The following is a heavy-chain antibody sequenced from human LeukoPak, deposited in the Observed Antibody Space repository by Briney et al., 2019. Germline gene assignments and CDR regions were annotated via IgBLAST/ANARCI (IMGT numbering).Heavy chain of an antibody. D-gene: IGHD3-22*01. Sequence: ASVKVSCKASGYTFTSYGISWVRQAPGQGLEWMGWISAYNGNTNYAQKLQGRVTMTTDTSTSTAYMELRSLRSDDTAVYYCARGITMIVVVNLPPNNWFDPWGQGTLVTVSS. V-gene: IGHV1-18*01. CDR2: ISAYNGNT. J-gene: IGHJ5*02. CDR3: ARGITMIVVVNLPPNNWFDP. CDR1: GYTFTSYG.